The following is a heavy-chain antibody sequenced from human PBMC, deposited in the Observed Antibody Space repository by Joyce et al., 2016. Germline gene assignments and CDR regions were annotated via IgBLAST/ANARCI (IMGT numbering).Heavy chain of an antibody. Sequence: QVQLVESGGGVVQPGRSLRLSCAASGFAFSSYPMHWVRRATGKGRDWGAVASNDGNKRYYTGFVKGRFTISRDNSKNTLYLEMNSLRVEDTAVYYCARGADASGNVPHDYWGQGTLVTVS. CDR2: ASNDGNKR. D-gene: IGHD3-10*01. J-gene: IGHJ4*02. CDR3: ARGADASGNVPHDY. V-gene: IGHV3-30-3*01. CDR1: GFAFSSYP.